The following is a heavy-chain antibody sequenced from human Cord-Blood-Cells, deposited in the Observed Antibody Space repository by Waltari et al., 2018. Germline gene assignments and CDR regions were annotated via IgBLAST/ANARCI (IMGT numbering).Heavy chain of an antibody. V-gene: IGHV3-9*01. J-gene: IGHJ4*02. CDR3: AKARYSYGYEFDY. Sequence: EVQLVESGGGLVQPGRSLRLSCAASGFTFADSAMHWVRQAPGKGLEWVSGISWNSGSIGYADSVKGRFTISRDNAKNSLYLQMNSLRAEDTALYYCAKARYSYGYEFDYWGQGTLVTVSS. CDR2: ISWNSGSI. D-gene: IGHD5-18*01. CDR1: GFTFADSA.